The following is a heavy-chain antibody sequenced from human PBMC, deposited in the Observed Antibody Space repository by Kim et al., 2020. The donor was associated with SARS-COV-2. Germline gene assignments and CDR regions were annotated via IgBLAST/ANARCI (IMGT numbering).Heavy chain of an antibody. Sequence: SETLSLTCAVYGGSFSGYYWSWIRQPPGKGLEWIGEINHSGSTNYNPSLKSRVTISVDTSKNQFSLKLSSVTAADTAVYYCARGAPLYYYDSSGYRRRRYGMDVWGQGTTVIVSS. V-gene: IGHV4-34*01. CDR1: GGSFSGYY. CDR2: INHSGST. D-gene: IGHD3-22*01. CDR3: ARGAPLYYYDSSGYRRRRYGMDV. J-gene: IGHJ6*02.